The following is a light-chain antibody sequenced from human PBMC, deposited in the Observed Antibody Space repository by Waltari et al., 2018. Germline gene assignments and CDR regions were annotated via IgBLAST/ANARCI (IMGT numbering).Light chain of an antibody. V-gene: IGLV2-11*01. CDR1: SSDVGGYNY. CDR3: CSYAGSYTWV. CDR2: DVS. J-gene: IGLJ3*02. Sequence: QSALTQPRSVSGSPGQSVTISCTGTSSDVGGYNYVSWYQQHPGKSPKLMIYDVSKRPSGVPDRFSGSKSGNTDSLTISGLQAEDEADYSCCSYAGSYTWVFGGGTKLTVL.